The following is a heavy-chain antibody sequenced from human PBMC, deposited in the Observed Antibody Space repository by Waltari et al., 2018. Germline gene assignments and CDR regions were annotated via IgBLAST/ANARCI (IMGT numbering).Heavy chain of an antibody. J-gene: IGHJ4*02. V-gene: IGHV3-30*18. Sequence: QLQLVESGGGVVQPGKSLRLSCAASGVSLSHYGMHWVRQAPGRGLGWVALLWFEGGDEYYADSVRGRFTISRDNSKNLLYLHMDSLRVDDTAVYYCAKDAFGNTYMDHWGQGTLVTVSS. D-gene: IGHD3-16*01. CDR2: LWFEGGDE. CDR3: AKDAFGNTYMDH. CDR1: GVSLSHYG.